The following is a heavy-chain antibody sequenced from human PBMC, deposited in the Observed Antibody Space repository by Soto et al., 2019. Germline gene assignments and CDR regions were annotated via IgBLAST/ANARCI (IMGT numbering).Heavy chain of an antibody. D-gene: IGHD2-2*01. V-gene: IGHV3-11*01. Sequence: GGSLRLSCAASGFTFSDYYMSWIRQAPGKGLEWVSSISSSGSYIYYADSVKGRFTISRDNAKNSLYLQMNSLRAEDTAVYYCAKGRGYCTSTSCYVGSDYWGQGTLVTVSS. CDR2: ISSSGSYI. J-gene: IGHJ4*02. CDR3: AKGRGYCTSTSCYVGSDY. CDR1: GFTFSDYY.